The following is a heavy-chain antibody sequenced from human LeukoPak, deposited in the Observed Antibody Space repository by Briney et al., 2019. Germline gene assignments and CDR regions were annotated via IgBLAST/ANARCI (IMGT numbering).Heavy chain of an antibody. D-gene: IGHD2-2*01. CDR2: MDHSGST. CDR3: ARSSPSWGYYYGMDV. CDR1: GGSISSHC. V-gene: IGHV4-59*11. J-gene: IGHJ6*02. Sequence: SETLSLTCTVSGGSISSHCWTWLRQPPGKGLEWIGYMDHSGSTNYNPPLKSRVTISVDTSKNQFSLKLSSVTAADTAVYYCARSSPSWGYYYGMDVWGQGTKVTVSS.